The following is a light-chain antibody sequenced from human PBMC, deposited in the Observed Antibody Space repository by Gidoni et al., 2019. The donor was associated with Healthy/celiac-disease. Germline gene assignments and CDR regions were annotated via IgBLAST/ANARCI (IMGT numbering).Light chain of an antibody. J-gene: IGKJ2*01. V-gene: IGKV1-39*01. CDR2: AAS. CDR1: QSISSY. Sequence: DIQMTQSLSSLSASVSDRVTITCRASQSISSYFNWYQQKPGKAPKLLLYAASSLQSGVPSRFSGSGSGTDFTLTISSLQPEDFATYYCQQSYSTPIMYTFGQGTKLEIK. CDR3: QQSYSTPIMYT.